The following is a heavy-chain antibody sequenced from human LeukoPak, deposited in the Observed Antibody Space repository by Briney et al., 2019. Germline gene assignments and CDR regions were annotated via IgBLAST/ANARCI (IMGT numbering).Heavy chain of an antibody. CDR3: ARYSTTWYY. Sequence: SVKVSCKASGGTFSWYAISWVRQAPGQGLEWMGRIIPILGISNYAQKFQGRVTISADNSTNTAYMELSSLRSEDTAVYYCARYSTTWYYWGQGTLVIVSS. V-gene: IGHV1-69*04. D-gene: IGHD2-21*01. CDR1: GGTFSWYA. CDR2: IIPILGIS. J-gene: IGHJ4*02.